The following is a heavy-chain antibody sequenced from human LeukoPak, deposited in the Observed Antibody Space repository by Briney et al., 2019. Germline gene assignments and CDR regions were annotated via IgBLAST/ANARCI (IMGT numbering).Heavy chain of an antibody. V-gene: IGHV1-2*02. Sequence: SSENVSCKASGYTFTSYDIHWVRPATGQGLEWMGWINPNSGGTNYAQKFEGRVTMSRDTSISTAYMELSRLRSDDTAAYYCARDRDFGQFDPWGQGTLVTVSS. J-gene: IGHJ5*02. CDR3: ARDRDFGQFDP. D-gene: IGHD3-9*01. CDR1: GYTFTSYD. CDR2: INPNSGGT.